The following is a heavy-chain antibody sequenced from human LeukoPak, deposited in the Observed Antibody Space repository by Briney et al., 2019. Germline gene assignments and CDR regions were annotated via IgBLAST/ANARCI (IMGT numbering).Heavy chain of an antibody. Sequence: SETLSLTCAVYSGSFSGYYWSWIRQPPGKGLEWIGEINHSGSTNYNPSLKSRVTISVDTSKNQFSLKLSSVTAADTAVYYCARDRSNYYYYYMDVWGKGTTVTISS. CDR3: ARDRSNYYYYYMDV. CDR1: SGSFSGYY. CDR2: INHSGST. V-gene: IGHV4-34*01. D-gene: IGHD3/OR15-3a*01. J-gene: IGHJ6*03.